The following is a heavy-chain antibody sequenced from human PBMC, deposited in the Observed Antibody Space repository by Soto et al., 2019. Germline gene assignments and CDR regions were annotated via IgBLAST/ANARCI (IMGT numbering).Heavy chain of an antibody. J-gene: IGHJ5*02. CDR1: GGTFSSYT. Sequence: SVKVSCKASGGTFSSYTISWVRQAPGQGLEWMGRIIPILGIANYAQKFQGRVTITADKSTSTAYMELSSLRSEDTAVYYCARDIVVVVAANWFDPWGQGTLVTVSS. CDR3: ARDIVVVVAANWFDP. D-gene: IGHD2-15*01. V-gene: IGHV1-69*02. CDR2: IIPILGIA.